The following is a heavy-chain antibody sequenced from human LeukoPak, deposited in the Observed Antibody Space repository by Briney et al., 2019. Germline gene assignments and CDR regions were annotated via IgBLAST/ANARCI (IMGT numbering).Heavy chain of an antibody. V-gene: IGHV1-69*13. J-gene: IGHJ4*02. CDR2: IIPIFGTA. CDR3: ARAKGEIFTSSSFYFDY. Sequence: SVKVSCKASGGTFSSYAISWVRQAPRQGLEWMGGIIPIFGTANYAQKFQGRVTITADESTSTAYMELSSLRSEDTAVYYCARAKGEIFTSSSFYFDYWGQGILVSVSS. CDR1: GGTFSSYA. D-gene: IGHD6-13*01.